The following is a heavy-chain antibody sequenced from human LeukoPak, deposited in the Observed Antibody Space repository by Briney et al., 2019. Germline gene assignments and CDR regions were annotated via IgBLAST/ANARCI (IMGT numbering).Heavy chain of an antibody. V-gene: IGHV3-23*01. Sequence: GGSLRLSCAASGFTFSTYAMTWVRQAPGEGLEWVSAISDSGSKTHYADSVKGRFTISRDNSKNTVYLQMNSLRAEDTALYYCAKDSGPSDYGDYEEYYYYYMDVWGKGTTVTVSS. CDR3: AKDSGPSDYGDYEEYYYYYMDV. J-gene: IGHJ6*03. D-gene: IGHD4-17*01. CDR1: GFTFSTYA. CDR2: ISDSGSKT.